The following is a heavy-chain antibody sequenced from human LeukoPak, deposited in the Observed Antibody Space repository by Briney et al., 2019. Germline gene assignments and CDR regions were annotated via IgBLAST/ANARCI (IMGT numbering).Heavy chain of an antibody. V-gene: IGHV4-38-2*01. CDR2: IYYSGST. CDR1: GFTFSDYY. CDR3: ASTLTGYSSGWVDY. Sequence: KPGGSLRLSCAGSGFTFSDYYMSWIRQPPGKGLEWIGSIYYSGSTYYNPSLKSRVTISVDTSKNQFSLKLSSVTAADTAVYYCASTLTGYSSGWVDYWGQGTLVTVSS. J-gene: IGHJ4*02. D-gene: IGHD6-19*01.